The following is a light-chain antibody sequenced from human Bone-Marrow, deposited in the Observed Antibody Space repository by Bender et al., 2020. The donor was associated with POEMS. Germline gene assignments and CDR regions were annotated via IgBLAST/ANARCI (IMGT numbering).Light chain of an antibody. V-gene: IGLV1-44*01. J-gene: IGLJ3*02. CDR2: SSH. CDR1: SSNIGAHA. Sequence: QSALTQPASVSGSPGQSLTISCSGGSSNIGAHAVNWYQHLPGTAPKLLIYSSHRRPSEVPDRFSGSRSGTSASLAISGLQSEDEADYYCAVWDDSLNGWVFGGGTKLTVL. CDR3: AVWDDSLNGWV.